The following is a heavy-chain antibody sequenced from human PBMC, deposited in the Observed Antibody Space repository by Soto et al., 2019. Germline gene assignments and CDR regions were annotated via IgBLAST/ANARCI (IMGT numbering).Heavy chain of an antibody. Sequence: GGSLRLSCAASGFTFSSYWMSWVRQAPGKGLEWVANIKQDGSEKYYVDSVKGRFTISRDNAKNSLYLQMNSLRAEDTAVYYCARYYDFWSGYYDYFDYWGQGTLVTVSS. CDR1: GFTFSSYW. V-gene: IGHV3-7*01. CDR2: IKQDGSEK. CDR3: ARYYDFWSGYYDYFDY. D-gene: IGHD3-3*01. J-gene: IGHJ4*02.